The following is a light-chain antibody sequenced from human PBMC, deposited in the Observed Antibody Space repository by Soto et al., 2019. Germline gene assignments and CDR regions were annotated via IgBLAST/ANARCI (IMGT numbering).Light chain of an antibody. CDR1: QSVSSY. V-gene: IGKV3-11*01. CDR2: EAS. J-gene: IGKJ1*01. CDR3: QQRSTWPWT. Sequence: EIVLPQSPATLSLSPGERATLSCRASQSVSSYLAWYQQKPGQAPRLLIYEASNRATGIPARFSGSGSGTDFPYTISSLEPEDFAVYYCQQRSTWPWTFGQGTKVEI.